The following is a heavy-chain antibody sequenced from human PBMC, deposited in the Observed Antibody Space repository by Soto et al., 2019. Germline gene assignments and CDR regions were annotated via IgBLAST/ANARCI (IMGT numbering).Heavy chain of an antibody. Sequence: QLHLVQSGAVVKKPGASVTVSCSASGYPVTAYYMHWVRQAPGRGLEWMGGINPATGAAKYTQTLQGRLTMTRDTSTSTVFMELSGLTSEDTAVFYCARGGGVGVAGSAAFDMWGQGTLVTVSS. CDR2: INPATGAA. D-gene: IGHD3-3*01. CDR3: ARGGGVGVAGSAAFDM. CDR1: GYPVTAYY. J-gene: IGHJ3*02. V-gene: IGHV1-2*02.